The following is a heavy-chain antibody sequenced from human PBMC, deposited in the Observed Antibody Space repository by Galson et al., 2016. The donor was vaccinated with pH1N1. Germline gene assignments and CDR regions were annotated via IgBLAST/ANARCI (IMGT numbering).Heavy chain of an antibody. Sequence: CAISGDSVSSNSATWNWIRQSPSRGLEWLGRTYYRSKWYNDYAESVKSRIIISPDTSKNQLSLQPNSVTPADTAVYYCARGVIDYDFCSGYQDHAAFDIWGQGTMVIVSS. V-gene: IGHV6-1*01. CDR2: TYYRSKWYN. J-gene: IGHJ3*02. D-gene: IGHD3-3*01. CDR1: GDSVSSNSAT. CDR3: ARGVIDYDFCSGYQDHAAFDI.